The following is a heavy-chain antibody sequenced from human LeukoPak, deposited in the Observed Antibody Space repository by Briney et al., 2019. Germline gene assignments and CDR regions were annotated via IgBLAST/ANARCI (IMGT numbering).Heavy chain of an antibody. D-gene: IGHD3-10*01. J-gene: IGHJ4*02. CDR2: ISSSSSTI. CDR1: GFTFSSYS. V-gene: IGHV3-48*01. Sequence: GGSLRLSCAASGFTFSSYSMNWVRQAPGKGLEWVSYISSSSSTIYYADSVKGRFTISRGNAKNSLYLQMNSLRAEDTAVYYCARAESYYGSGSYAYWGQGTLVTVSS. CDR3: ARAESYYGSGSYAY.